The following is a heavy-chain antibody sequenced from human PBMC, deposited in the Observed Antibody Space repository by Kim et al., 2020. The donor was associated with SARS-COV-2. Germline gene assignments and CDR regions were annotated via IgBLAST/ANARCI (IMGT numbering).Heavy chain of an antibody. Sequence: SETLSLTCTVSGGSIRRYYWSWIRQPPGKGLEWIGYISYTGTTSYNPSLKSRDTISVDTSKNQLSLKLNSLTAADTAVYYCGRMAIAARPVDYWGQGTLVSVSS. V-gene: IGHV4-59*13. D-gene: IGHD6-6*01. CDR1: GGSIRRYY. J-gene: IGHJ4*02. CDR2: ISYTGTT. CDR3: GRMAIAARPVDY.